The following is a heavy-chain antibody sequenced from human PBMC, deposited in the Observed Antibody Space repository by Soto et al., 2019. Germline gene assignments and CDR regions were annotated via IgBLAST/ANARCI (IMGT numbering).Heavy chain of an antibody. Sequence: GSLRLSCAASGFTFSSYSMNWVRQAPGKGLEWVSSISSSSSYIYYADSVKGRFSISRDNDKNLVYLQMDSLRAEDTAVYYCARDPPLSVLVVVATDDFWGQGTLV. CDR3: ARDPPLSVLVVVATDDF. D-gene: IGHD2-21*01. CDR1: GFTFSSYS. V-gene: IGHV3-21*01. J-gene: IGHJ4*02. CDR2: ISSSSSYI.